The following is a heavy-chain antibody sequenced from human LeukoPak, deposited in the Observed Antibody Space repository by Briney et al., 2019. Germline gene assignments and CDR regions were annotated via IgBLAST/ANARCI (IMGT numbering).Heavy chain of an antibody. CDR1: GGSFSGYY. CDR3: ARGSYCSSTSCSPYYFDY. CDR2: MNHSGSP. J-gene: IGHJ4*02. D-gene: IGHD2-2*01. Sequence: SETLSLTCAVYGGSFSGYYWSWIRQRPAQGMELMGEMNHSGSPNYNTSHTSRVPISVDTSKPQFSLKLSSVTAADTAVYYCARGSYCSSTSCSPYYFDYWGQGTLVTVSS. V-gene: IGHV4-34*01.